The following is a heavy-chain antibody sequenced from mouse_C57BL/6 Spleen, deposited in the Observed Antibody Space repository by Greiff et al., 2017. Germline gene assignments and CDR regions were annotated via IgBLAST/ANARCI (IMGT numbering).Heavy chain of an antibody. CDR2: INPSTGGT. Sequence: VQLQQSGPELVKPGASVKISCKASGYSFTGYYMNWVKQSPEKSLEWIGEINPSTGGTTYNQKFKAKATLTVDKSYSTAYMQLKSLTSEDSAVYYCARRVYGYDGCDYWGQGTTLTVSS. J-gene: IGHJ2*01. CDR1: GYSFTGYY. D-gene: IGHD2-2*01. CDR3: ARRVYGYDGCDY. V-gene: IGHV1-42*01.